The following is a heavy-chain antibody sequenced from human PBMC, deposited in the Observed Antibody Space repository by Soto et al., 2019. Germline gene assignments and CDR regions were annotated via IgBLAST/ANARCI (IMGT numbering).Heavy chain of an antibody. CDR3: ARDLQADY. J-gene: IGHJ4*02. CDR2: MNAGHGNT. CDR1: GYTFTSYA. V-gene: IGHV1-3*01. Sequence: QVQLVQSGAEVKKPGASVKVSCKSSGYTFTSYAMHWVRQAPGQKFEWMGWMNAGHGNTKYSPKFQGRVTITRDTSASTAYTELSSMRSKDTAVYYCARDLQADYWGQGTRVTVSS.